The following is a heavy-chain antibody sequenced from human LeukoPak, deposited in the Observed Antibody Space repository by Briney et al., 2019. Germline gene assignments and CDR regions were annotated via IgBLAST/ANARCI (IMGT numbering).Heavy chain of an antibody. J-gene: IGHJ6*03. CDR3: ARDSTVTTFYYYYYYMDV. CDR1: GYTFTGYD. D-gene: IGHD4-17*01. Sequence: ASVKVSCKASGYTFTGYDINWVRQATGQGLEWMGWMNPNSGNTGYAQKFQGRVTMTRNTSISTAYMELSSLRSEDTAVYYCARDSTVTTFYYYYYYMDVWGKGTTVTVSS. V-gene: IGHV1-8*01. CDR2: MNPNSGNT.